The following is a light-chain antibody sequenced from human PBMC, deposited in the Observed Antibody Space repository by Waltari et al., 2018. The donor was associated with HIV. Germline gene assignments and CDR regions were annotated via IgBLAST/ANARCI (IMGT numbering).Light chain of an antibody. Sequence: QPALTQPGSVSGSPGQSTTIPCTGTSSDVVGYHYASWYQHHPGKSPKLMIYDVSNRPSGVSNRFSGSKSGNTASLTISGLQAEDEADYYCSSYTSSTTLVFGGGTKLTVL. CDR1: SSDVVGYHY. CDR3: SSYTSSTTLV. V-gene: IGLV2-14*03. J-gene: IGLJ2*01. CDR2: DVS.